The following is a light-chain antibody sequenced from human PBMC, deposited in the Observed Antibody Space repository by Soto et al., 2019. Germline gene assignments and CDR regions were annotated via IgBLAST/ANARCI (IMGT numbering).Light chain of an antibody. CDR3: SSYTSSSTKV. V-gene: IGLV2-14*01. Sequence: QAVVTQPASVSGSPGQSITISCTGTSSDVGGYNYVSWYQQHPGKAPKLMIYDVSNRPSGVSNRFSGSKSGKTASLTISGLQAEDEADYYCSSYTSSSTKVFGTGTKLTVL. J-gene: IGLJ1*01. CDR2: DVS. CDR1: SSDVGGYNY.